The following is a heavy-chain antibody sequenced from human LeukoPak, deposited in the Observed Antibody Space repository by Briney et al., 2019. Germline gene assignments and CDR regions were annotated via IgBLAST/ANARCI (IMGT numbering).Heavy chain of an antibody. CDR3: ARDKIVGATFLDY. Sequence: GRSLRLSCAASGFTFSNYWMSWVRQAPGKGLEWVANIKQDESERYYVDSVKGRFTISRDNAKNSLYLQMNSLRAEDTAVYYCARDKIVGATFLDYWGQGTLVTVSS. J-gene: IGHJ4*02. D-gene: IGHD1-26*01. CDR2: IKQDESER. CDR1: GFTFSNYW. V-gene: IGHV3-7*01.